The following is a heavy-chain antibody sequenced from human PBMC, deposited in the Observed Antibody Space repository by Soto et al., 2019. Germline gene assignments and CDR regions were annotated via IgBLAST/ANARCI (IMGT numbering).Heavy chain of an antibody. CDR3: AKDRAMVRGVDY. CDR1: GFTFSSYG. CDR2: ISYDGSNK. V-gene: IGHV3-30*18. Sequence: QVQLVESGGGVVQPGRSLRLSCAASGFTFSSYGMHWVRQAPGKGLEWVAVISYDGSNKFYADSVRGRFTISRDNSKNTLYLQMNSLRAEDTALYYCAKDRAMVRGVDYWGQGTLATVSS. D-gene: IGHD3-10*01. J-gene: IGHJ4*02.